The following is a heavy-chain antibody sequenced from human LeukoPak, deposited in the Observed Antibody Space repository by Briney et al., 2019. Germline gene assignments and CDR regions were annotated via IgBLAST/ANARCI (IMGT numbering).Heavy chain of an antibody. J-gene: IGHJ2*01. V-gene: IGHV1-2*02. CDR2: INPNSGGT. D-gene: IGHD3-10*01. CDR3: ARGSRALWFGELSYWYFDL. Sequence: GASVKVSCKASGYTLTGYYMHWVRQAPGQGLEWMGWINPNSGGTNYAQKFQGRVTMTRDTSISTAYMELSRLRSDDTAVYYCARGSRALWFGELSYWYFDLWGRGTLVTVSS. CDR1: GYTLTGYY.